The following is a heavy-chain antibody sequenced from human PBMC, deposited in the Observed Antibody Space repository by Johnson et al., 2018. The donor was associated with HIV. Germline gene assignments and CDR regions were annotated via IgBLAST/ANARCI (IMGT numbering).Heavy chain of an antibody. CDR2: ISYDGSNK. CDR1: GFTFSSYG. Sequence: VQLVESGGGLVQPGRSLRLSCAASGFTFSSYGMHWVRQAPGKGLEWVAVISYDGSNKYYADSVKGRFTISRDNSKNTLYLQMNSLRAEDTAVYYCAKVRGRGGSSPSGAFDIWGQGTMVTVSS. D-gene: IGHD3-10*01. V-gene: IGHV3-30*18. J-gene: IGHJ3*02. CDR3: AKVRGRGGSSPSGAFDI.